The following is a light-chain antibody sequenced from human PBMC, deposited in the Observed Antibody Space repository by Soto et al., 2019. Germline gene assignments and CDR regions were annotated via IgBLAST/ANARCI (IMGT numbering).Light chain of an antibody. J-gene: IGKJ4*01. V-gene: IGKV3-15*01. CDR3: QQYNNWPPLT. CDR1: QSVSSN. CDR2: GAS. Sequence: EIVMTQSPATLSVSPGERATLSCRASQSVSSNLAWYQQKPGQAPRLLIYGASTRATGIPARFSGSGSGTEFTLTISSLQSDDFALYYCQQYNNWPPLTFGGGTKLEIK.